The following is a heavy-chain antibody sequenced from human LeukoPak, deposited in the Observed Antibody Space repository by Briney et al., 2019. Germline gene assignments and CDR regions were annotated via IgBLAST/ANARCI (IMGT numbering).Heavy chain of an antibody. D-gene: IGHD5-18*01. CDR1: GFTFSSYG. V-gene: IGHV3-33*01. CDR2: IWYDGSNK. Sequence: PGKSLRLSCAASGFTFSSYGMHWVRQAPGKGLEWVAVIWYDGSNKYYADSVKGRFTISRDNSKNTLYLQMNSLRAEDTAVYHCAVDTAMALDYWGQGTLVTVSS. CDR3: AVDTAMALDY. J-gene: IGHJ4*02.